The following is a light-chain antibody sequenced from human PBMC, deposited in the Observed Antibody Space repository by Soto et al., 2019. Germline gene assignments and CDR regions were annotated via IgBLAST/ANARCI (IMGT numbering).Light chain of an antibody. CDR1: QGINSW. Sequence: DIQMTQSPSSVSASVGDRVTMTCRASQGINSWLAWYQQKPGKAPKLLIYAASNLQSGVPSRFSGSGSGTDFTLTISSLQPEDFATYYCQQANSFPPTFGQGTKV. J-gene: IGKJ1*01. V-gene: IGKV1-12*01. CDR2: AAS. CDR3: QQANSFPPT.